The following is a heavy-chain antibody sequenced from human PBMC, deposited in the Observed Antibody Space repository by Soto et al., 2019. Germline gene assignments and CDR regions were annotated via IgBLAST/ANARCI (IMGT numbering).Heavy chain of an antibody. V-gene: IGHV4-34*01. CDR3: ARGEWESYYQDY. J-gene: IGHJ4*02. CDR2: INHSGST. Sequence: QVQLQQWGAGLLKPSETLSLTCAVYGGSFSGYYWSWIRQPPGKGLEWIGEINHSGSTNYNPSLKSRVTMSIDTSENHFSLSLSSVTAADTAVYFCARGEWESYYQDYWGQGTLVTVSS. CDR1: GGSFSGYY. D-gene: IGHD1-26*01.